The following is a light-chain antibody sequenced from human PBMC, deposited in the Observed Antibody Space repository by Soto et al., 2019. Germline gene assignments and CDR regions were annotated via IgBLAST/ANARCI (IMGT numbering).Light chain of an antibody. CDR1: QSVSSSY. CDR3: QQYGSSPRIT. J-gene: IGKJ5*01. Sequence: EIVLTQSPGTLSFPLRQSPTLSCRARQSVSSSYLAWYQQKPGQAPRLLIYGASSRATGIPDRFSGSGSGTDFTLTISRLEPEDFAVYYCQQYGSSPRITFGQGTRLEIK. CDR2: GAS. V-gene: IGKV3-20*01.